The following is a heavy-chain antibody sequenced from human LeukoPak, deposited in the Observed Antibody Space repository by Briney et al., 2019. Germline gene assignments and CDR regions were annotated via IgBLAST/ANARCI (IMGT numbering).Heavy chain of an antibody. D-gene: IGHD5-12*01. V-gene: IGHV3-21*01. CDR3: ARVRRIGASLGWFDP. J-gene: IGHJ5*02. Sequence: GGSLRLSCAASGFTFSSYSMNWVRQAPGKGLEWVSSISSSSSYIYYADSVKGRFTISRDNAKNSLYLQMNSLRAEDTAVYYCARVRRIGASLGWFDPWARERWSPSPQ. CDR1: GFTFSSYS. CDR2: ISSSSSYI.